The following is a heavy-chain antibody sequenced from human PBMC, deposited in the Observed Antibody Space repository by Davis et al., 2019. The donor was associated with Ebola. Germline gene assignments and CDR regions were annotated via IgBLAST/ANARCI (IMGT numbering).Heavy chain of an antibody. CDR1: GGSISSRSYY. J-gene: IGHJ2*01. D-gene: IGHD3-3*01. Sequence: MPGGSLRLSCTVSGGSISSRSYYWSWIRQPPGKGLEWIGYIYYSGRTNFNPSLKSRVTISVDTSKNQFSLKLSSVTAADTAKYYCARHFTILGVVISYWYFDLWGRGTLVTVSS. CDR3: ARHFTILGVVISYWYFDL. V-gene: IGHV4-61*01. CDR2: IYYSGRT.